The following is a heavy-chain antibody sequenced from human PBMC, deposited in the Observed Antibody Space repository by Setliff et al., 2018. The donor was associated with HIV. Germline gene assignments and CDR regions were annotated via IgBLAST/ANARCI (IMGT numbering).Heavy chain of an antibody. Sequence: PSETLSLTCGVSGYSLTSGYYWGWIRQPPGKGPEWIGSIHYNEKTYYSPSLKSRVTISIDTSKNQFSLNLTSVTAADTAVYYCASRIYYYDSNNFLREEGFDPWGQGTLVTVSS. V-gene: IGHV4-38-2*01. CDR1: GYSLTSGYY. D-gene: IGHD3-22*01. CDR3: ASRIYYYDSNNFLREEGFDP. J-gene: IGHJ5*02. CDR2: IHYNEKT.